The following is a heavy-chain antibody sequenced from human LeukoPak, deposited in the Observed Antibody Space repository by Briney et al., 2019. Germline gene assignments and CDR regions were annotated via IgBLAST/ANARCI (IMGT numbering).Heavy chain of an antibody. J-gene: IGHJ4*02. CDR3: ARGSFGGAVLH. V-gene: IGHV3-30*02. CDR1: GFTFSSYG. Sequence: GGSLRLSCAASGFTFSSYGMHWVRQAPGKGLEWVAFIRYDGSNKYYADSVKGRFTISRDNSKNTLYLQMNSLRAEDTAVYYCARGSFGGAVLHWGQGTLVTVSS. CDR2: IRYDGSNK. D-gene: IGHD3-16*01.